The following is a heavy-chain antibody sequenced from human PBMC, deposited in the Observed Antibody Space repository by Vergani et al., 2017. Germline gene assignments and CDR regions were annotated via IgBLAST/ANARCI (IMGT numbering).Heavy chain of an antibody. CDR1: GYTFSHYY. V-gene: IGHV1-46*03. D-gene: IGHD3-9*01. Sequence: QVPVVQSGPEVKKSGASVKVSCKTSGYTFSHYYMHWVRQAPGQGLEWMGIINPSGGHTNYAQKFQGRVTMTRDTSTSTVYMELSSLRSEDTAIYYCARGDYGILTGYRYWGQGTLVTVSS. CDR2: INPSGGHT. J-gene: IGHJ4*02. CDR3: ARGDYGILTGYRY.